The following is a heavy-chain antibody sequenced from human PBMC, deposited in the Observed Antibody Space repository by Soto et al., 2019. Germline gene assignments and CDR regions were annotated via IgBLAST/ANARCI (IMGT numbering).Heavy chain of an antibody. CDR3: ERNRGYRGNVACDI. Sequence: EVQLLESGGGLVQPGGSLRLSCAASGFTFSSYAMSWVRQAPGKGLEWVSAISGSGGSTYYADSVKGRFTISRDNSKNTLYLQMNIRKAVDTAVYYCERNRGYRGNVACDIWGQGTMVTVSS. J-gene: IGHJ3*02. CDR1: GFTFSSYA. CDR2: ISGSGGST. D-gene: IGHD6-13*01. V-gene: IGHV3-23*01.